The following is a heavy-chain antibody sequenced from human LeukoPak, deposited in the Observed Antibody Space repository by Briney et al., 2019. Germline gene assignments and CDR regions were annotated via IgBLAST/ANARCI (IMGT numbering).Heavy chain of an antibody. J-gene: IGHJ6*02. Sequence: PGGSLRLSCAASGFTFDDYAMHWVRQAPGKGLEWVSGISWNSGSIGYADSVKGRFTISRDNAKNSLYLQMNSLRAEDTAVYYCARDGYYDFWSGYYMTDYYYGMDVWGQGTTVTVSS. CDR2: ISWNSGSI. V-gene: IGHV3-9*01. CDR3: ARDGYYDFWSGYYMTDYYYGMDV. D-gene: IGHD3-3*01. CDR1: GFTFDDYA.